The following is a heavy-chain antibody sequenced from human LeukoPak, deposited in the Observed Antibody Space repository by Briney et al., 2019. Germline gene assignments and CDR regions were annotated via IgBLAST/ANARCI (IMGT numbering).Heavy chain of an antibody. V-gene: IGHV4-38-2*02. CDR1: SYSISSGYY. CDR2: INHSGIT. CDR3: GRDRPTGYYDY. J-gene: IGHJ4*02. Sequence: SETLSLTCTVPSYSISSGYYWGWIRQSPGKGLEWIASINHSGITYYNPSLKSRVTISVDTSKNQFSLKLTSVTAADTAVYYCGRDRPTGYYDYWGQGILVIVSS. D-gene: IGHD3-9*01.